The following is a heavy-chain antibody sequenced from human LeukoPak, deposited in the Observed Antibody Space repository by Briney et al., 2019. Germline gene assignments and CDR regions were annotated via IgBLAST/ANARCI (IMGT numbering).Heavy chain of an antibody. V-gene: IGHV4-61*02. CDR1: GGSISSGSYY. CDR2: IYTSGST. J-gene: IGHJ4*02. CDR3: ARVTTGGYYNY. D-gene: IGHD3-22*01. Sequence: ASETLSLTCTVSGGSISSGSYYWSWIRQPAGKGLEWIGRIYTSGSTNYNPSPKSRVTISLDTSENHFSLKLSSVTAADTAVYYCARVTTGGYYNYWGQGTLVTVSS.